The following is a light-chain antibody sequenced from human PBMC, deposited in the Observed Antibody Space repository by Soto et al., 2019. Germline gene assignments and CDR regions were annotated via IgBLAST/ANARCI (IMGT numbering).Light chain of an antibody. CDR3: SSYTATRTYV. CDR2: DVS. CDR1: SSDIGAYNY. J-gene: IGLJ1*01. V-gene: IGLV2-14*03. Sequence: QSALTQPASVSGSPGQSITISCTGTSSDIGAYNYVSWYQQYPGKAPKLMIYDVSDRPSGVSNRFSGSKSGNTASLTTSGLQAEDEADYYCSSYTATRTYVFGTGTKVTVL.